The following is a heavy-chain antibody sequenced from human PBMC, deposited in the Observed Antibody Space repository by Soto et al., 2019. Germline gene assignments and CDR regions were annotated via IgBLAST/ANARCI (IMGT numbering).Heavy chain of an antibody. Sequence: QVQLVQSGAEVKKPGASVKVSCKASGYTFITYAIHWVRQAPGQRLEWMGWINVANGNTKYSKKFQGRVTINRETSARKAYMELSSLRSEDTAVYYCVGYSGSYEGGWGQGTLVTVSS. CDR2: INVANGNT. V-gene: IGHV1-3*01. CDR3: VGYSGSYEGG. CDR1: GYTFITYA. J-gene: IGHJ4*02. D-gene: IGHD1-26*01.